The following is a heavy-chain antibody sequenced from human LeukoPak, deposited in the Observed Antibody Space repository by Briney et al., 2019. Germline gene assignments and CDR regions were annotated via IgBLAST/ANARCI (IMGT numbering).Heavy chain of an antibody. Sequence: PSQTLSLTCTVSGGSVSSGTSYWSWIRQPAGKGLEWIGRIYTSGSTNYNPSLKSRITISIDTSKNQFSLKLSSVTAADTAVYYCARDSGSGWFYEAFDIWGQGTIVIVSS. D-gene: IGHD6-19*01. V-gene: IGHV4-61*02. J-gene: IGHJ3*02. CDR3: ARDSGSGWFYEAFDI. CDR2: IYTSGST. CDR1: GGSVSSGTSY.